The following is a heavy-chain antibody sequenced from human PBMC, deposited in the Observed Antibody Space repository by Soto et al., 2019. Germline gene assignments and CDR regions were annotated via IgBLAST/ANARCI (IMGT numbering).Heavy chain of an antibody. CDR2: TNNDGSTT. J-gene: IGHJ3*02. Sequence: QPGGSLRLSCAASGFSFSSYWMHWVRQAPGKGLVWVSRTNNDGSTTTYADSVRGRFTSFRDNAKNTLYLQMTSLRVEDTAVYYCAREMATISLGAFDIWGQGTMVTVSS. V-gene: IGHV3-74*01. CDR1: GFSFSSYW. CDR3: AREMATISLGAFDI. D-gene: IGHD5-12*01.